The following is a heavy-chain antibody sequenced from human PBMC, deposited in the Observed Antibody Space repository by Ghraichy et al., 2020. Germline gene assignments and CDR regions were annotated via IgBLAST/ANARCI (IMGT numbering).Heavy chain of an antibody. V-gene: IGHV2-5*02. D-gene: IGHD2-15*01. CDR1: GFSLSTSGVG. CDR2: IYWDDDK. CDR3: AHSPPDCSSSGCFRSNWFDP. Sequence: SGPTLVKPTQTLTLTCTFSGFSLSTSGVGVGWIRQPPGKALEWLALIYWDDDKRYSPSLKSRLTITKDTSKKQVVLTMTNMDPVDTATYYCAHSPPDCSSSGCFRSNWFDPWGQGTLVTVSS. J-gene: IGHJ5*02.